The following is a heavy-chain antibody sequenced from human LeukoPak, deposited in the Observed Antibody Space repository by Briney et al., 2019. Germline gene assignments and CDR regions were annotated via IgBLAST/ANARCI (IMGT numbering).Heavy chain of an antibody. CDR2: ISGRGGST. V-gene: IGHV3-23*01. Sequence: GGSLRLSCAASGFTFSSYAMSWVRQAPGKGLEWVSAISGRGGSTYYADSVKGRFTISRDNSKNTLYLQMNSLRAEDTAVYYCAKVWRSYYDSSGIFDYWGQGTLVTVSS. CDR3: AKVWRSYYDSSGIFDY. J-gene: IGHJ4*02. CDR1: GFTFSSYA. D-gene: IGHD3-22*01.